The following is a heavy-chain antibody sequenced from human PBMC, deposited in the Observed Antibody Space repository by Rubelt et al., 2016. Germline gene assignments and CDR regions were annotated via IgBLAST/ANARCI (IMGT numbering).Heavy chain of an antibody. CDR3: VKAQEAYYYDSSGPFDY. D-gene: IGHD3-22*01. J-gene: IGHJ4*02. CDR2: ISYDGSNK. Sequence: KGLEWVAVISYDGSNKYYADSVKGRFTISRDNSKNTLYLQMSSLRAEDTAVYYCVKAQEAYYYDSSGPFDYWGQGTLVTVSS. V-gene: IGHV3-30*14.